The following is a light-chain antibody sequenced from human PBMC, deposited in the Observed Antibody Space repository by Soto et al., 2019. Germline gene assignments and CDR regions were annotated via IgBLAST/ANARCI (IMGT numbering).Light chain of an antibody. J-gene: IGLJ7*01. CDR2: RNN. CDR1: SSNIGNNY. Sequence: QSALTQPPSASETPGQRVTISCSGSSSNIGNNYGYWYQQVPGTAPKLLIYRNNQRPSGVPDRFSGSKSGTSASLTISGLRSEDEADYFCAAWDDSLNGVVFGGGTQLTVL. CDR3: AAWDDSLNGVV. V-gene: IGLV1-47*01.